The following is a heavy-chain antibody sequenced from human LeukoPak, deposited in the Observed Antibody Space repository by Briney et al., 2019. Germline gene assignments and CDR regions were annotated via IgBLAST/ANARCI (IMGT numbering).Heavy chain of an antibody. V-gene: IGHV4-61*01. D-gene: IGHD5-18*01. J-gene: IGHJ4*02. CDR1: GGSVSSGSYY. Sequence: SETLSLTCTVSGGSVSSGSYYWSWIRQPPGKGLEWIGYIYYSGSTNYNPSLKSRVTISVDTSKNQFSLKLSSVTAADTAVYYCARAWGYSYGYDYWGQGTLVTVSS. CDR3: ARAWGYSYGYDY. CDR2: IYYSGST.